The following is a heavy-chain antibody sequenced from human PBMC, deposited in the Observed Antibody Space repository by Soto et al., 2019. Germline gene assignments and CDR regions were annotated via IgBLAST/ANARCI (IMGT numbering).Heavy chain of an antibody. J-gene: IGHJ3*02. CDR2: ISSSGSDI. CDR3: ARGYSYGPDAFDI. V-gene: IGHV3-21*01. D-gene: IGHD5-18*01. CDR1: GFTFSSYA. Sequence: GGSLRLSCAASGFTFSSYAMNWVRQAPGKGLEWVSAISSSGSDIYYADSVRGRFTISRDNAKNSLYLQMNSLRAEDTAVYYCARGYSYGPDAFDIWGQGTMVTVSS.